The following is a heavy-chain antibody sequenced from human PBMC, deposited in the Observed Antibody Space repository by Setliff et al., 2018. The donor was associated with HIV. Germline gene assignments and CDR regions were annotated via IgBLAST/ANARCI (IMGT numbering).Heavy chain of an antibody. Sequence: GGSLRLSCETSGFIFTYAWMSWVRQSPRKGLEWLARIKSKSDGGTTSYAAPVKDRFTISRDDSRNTLYLQMNSMKSDDTATYYCVGHYYDPLTGYYVWFFDVWGRGTLVTVSS. CDR2: IKSKSDGGTT. CDR1: GFIFTYAW. CDR3: VGHYYDPLTGYYVWFFDV. D-gene: IGHD3-9*01. J-gene: IGHJ2*01. V-gene: IGHV3-15*05.